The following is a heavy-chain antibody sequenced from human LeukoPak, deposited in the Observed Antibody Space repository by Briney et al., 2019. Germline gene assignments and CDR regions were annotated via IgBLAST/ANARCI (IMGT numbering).Heavy chain of an antibody. D-gene: IGHD3-22*01. CDR3: ARVGGGTDSSGHDY. J-gene: IGHJ4*02. Sequence: PSETLSLTCTVSGGSISSGGYYWSWIRQHPGKGLEWIGYIYYSGSTYYNPSLKSRVTISVDTSKNQLSLKLSSVTAADTAVYYCARVGGGTDSSGHDYWGQGTLVTVSS. CDR2: IYYSGST. V-gene: IGHV4-31*03. CDR1: GGSISSGGYY.